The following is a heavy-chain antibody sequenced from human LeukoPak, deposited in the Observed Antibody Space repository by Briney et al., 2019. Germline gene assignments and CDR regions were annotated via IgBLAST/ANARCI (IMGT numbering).Heavy chain of an antibody. CDR1: GTTFEDYA. Sequence: PGGSLRLSCAASGTTFEDYAMHWVRQAPGKGLEWVSFISGDGGTTYYADSVKGRFTISRDNSKTSLCLQMNSLRTEDTALYYCAKDQGASGWGAFDYWGQGTLVTVSS. CDR3: AKDQGASGWGAFDY. J-gene: IGHJ4*02. D-gene: IGHD6-19*01. CDR2: ISGDGGTT. V-gene: IGHV3-43*02.